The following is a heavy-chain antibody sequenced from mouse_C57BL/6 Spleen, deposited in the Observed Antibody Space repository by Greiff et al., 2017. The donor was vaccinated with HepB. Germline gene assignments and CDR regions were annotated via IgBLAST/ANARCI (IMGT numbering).Heavy chain of an antibody. CDR2: INPNNGGT. CDR3: ASRNYDYDDYAMDY. J-gene: IGHJ4*01. V-gene: IGHV1-26*01. CDR1: GYTFTDYY. Sequence: EVQLQQSGPELVKPGASVKISCKASGYTFTDYYMNWVKQSHGKSLEWIGDINPNNGGTSYNQKFKGKATLTVDKSSSTAYMELRSLTSEDSAVYYCASRNYDYDDYAMDYWGQGTSVTVSS. D-gene: IGHD2-4*01.